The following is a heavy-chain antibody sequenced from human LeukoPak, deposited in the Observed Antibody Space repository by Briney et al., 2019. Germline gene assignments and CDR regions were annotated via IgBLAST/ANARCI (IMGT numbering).Heavy chain of an antibody. CDR1: GFTFDDYA. D-gene: IGHD1-26*01. CDR2: ISWNSGSI. Sequence: PGGSLRLSCAASGFTFDDYAMHWVRQAPGKGLEWVSGISWNSGSIGYADSVKGRFTISRDNSKNTLYLQMNSLRAEDTAVYYCAKNIVGVTDAFDFWGQGTMVTVSS. CDR3: AKNIVGVTDAFDF. J-gene: IGHJ3*01. V-gene: IGHV3-9*01.